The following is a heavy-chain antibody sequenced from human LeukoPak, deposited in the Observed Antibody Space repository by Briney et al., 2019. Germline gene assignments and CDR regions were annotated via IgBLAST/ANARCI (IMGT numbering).Heavy chain of an antibody. V-gene: IGHV3-23*01. CDR2: ISGSGGST. D-gene: IGHD5-12*01. CDR3: AKSEWLRLGAWFDP. Sequence: ETGGSLRPSCAASGFTFSSYAMSWVRQAPGKGLEWVSAISGSGGSTYYADSVKGRFTISRDNSKNTLYLQMNSLRAEDTAVYYCAKSEWLRLGAWFDPWGQGTLVTVSS. J-gene: IGHJ5*02. CDR1: GFTFSSYA.